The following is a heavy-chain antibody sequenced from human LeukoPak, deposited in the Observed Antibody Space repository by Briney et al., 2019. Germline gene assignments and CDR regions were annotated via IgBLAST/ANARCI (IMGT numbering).Heavy chain of an antibody. Sequence: PSETLSLTCAVSGGSISSGGYSWSWIRQPPGKGLEWIGYIYHSGSTYYNPSLKSRVTISVDRSKNQFSLKLSSVTAADTAVYYCARLPEGTEGPYFDYWGQGTLVTVSS. CDR3: ARLPEGTEGPYFDY. CDR2: IYHSGST. CDR1: GGSISSGGYS. V-gene: IGHV4-30-2*01. J-gene: IGHJ4*02.